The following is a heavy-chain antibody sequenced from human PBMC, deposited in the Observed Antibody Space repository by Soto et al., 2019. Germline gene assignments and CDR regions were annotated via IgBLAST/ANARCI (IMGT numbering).Heavy chain of an antibody. J-gene: IGHJ4*02. CDR2: ISWNSGSI. CDR3: AKDSGRGYYFHYFDY. Sequence: PGGSLRLSCAASGFTFDDYAMHWVRQTPGKGLEWVSGISWNSGSIGYADSVKGRFTISRDNAKNSLYLQMNSLRAEDTALYYCAKDSGRGYYFHYFDYWGQGPLVTVAS. V-gene: IGHV3-9*01. CDR1: GFTFDDYA. D-gene: IGHD3-3*01.